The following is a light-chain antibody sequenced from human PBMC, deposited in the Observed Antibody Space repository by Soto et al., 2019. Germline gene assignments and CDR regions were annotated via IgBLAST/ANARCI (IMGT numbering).Light chain of an antibody. CDR3: CSYVGATTYV. CDR1: SSTVGGFNV. Sequence: QSALTQPASVSGSPGQSITISCTGTSSTVGGFNVVSWYQQHPGKAPKVIIYEGIKRPSGVSNRFSGSNSGSTASLTISGVQAEDEADYYCCSYVGATTYVFGTGTKLTVL. J-gene: IGLJ1*01. V-gene: IGLV2-23*01. CDR2: EGI.